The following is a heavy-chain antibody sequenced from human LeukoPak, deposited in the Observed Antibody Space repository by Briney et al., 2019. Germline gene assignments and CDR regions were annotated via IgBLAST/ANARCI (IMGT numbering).Heavy chain of an antibody. V-gene: IGHV3-74*01. D-gene: IGHD3-22*01. J-gene: IGHJ4*02. CDR3: ARGAYYYDSTGYSGIVDY. CDR2: INHDGNNT. CDR1: GFTFSSYW. Sequence: GGSLTLSCSVSGFTFSSYWMHWVRQAPGKGLVWVSRINHDGNNTTSAYTVQGRFTISRDNAKNTLSLQMNSLRAEDTSVYYCARGAYYYDSTGYSGIVDYWGQGTLVTVSS.